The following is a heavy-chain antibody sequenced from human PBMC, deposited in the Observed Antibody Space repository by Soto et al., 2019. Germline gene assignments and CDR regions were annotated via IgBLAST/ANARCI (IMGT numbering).Heavy chain of an antibody. V-gene: IGHV3-23*01. CDR2: ISGSGTST. CDR3: AKVSSFVLGYRDY. D-gene: IGHD2-21*01. CDR1: GFTFSSYG. Sequence: VQLLDSGGGLVQPGGSLRLSCAASGFTFSSYGMSWVRQAPGKGLEWVSVISGSGTSTHYADAVKGRFTISRENSKHTWCRQRTCLRVQDTAIYYGAKVSSFVLGYRDYWGRGSLVSVSS. J-gene: IGHJ4*02.